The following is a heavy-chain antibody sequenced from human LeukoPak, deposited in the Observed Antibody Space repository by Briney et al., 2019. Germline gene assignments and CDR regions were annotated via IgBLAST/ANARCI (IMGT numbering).Heavy chain of an antibody. V-gene: IGHV3-74*03. CDR1: GFSLRSHW. CDR2: ISNDGSSA. J-gene: IGHJ4*02. Sequence: GGSLRLSCAASGFSLRSHWMTWVHQVPGKGLVWVSRISNDGSSATYADSVKGRFTISRDNAKNTLYLQMNSLRAEDTAVYYCARVGEALDYWGQGTLVTVSS. CDR3: ARVGEALDY.